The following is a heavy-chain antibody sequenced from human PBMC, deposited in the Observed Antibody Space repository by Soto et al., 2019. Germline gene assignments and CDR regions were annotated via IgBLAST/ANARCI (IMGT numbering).Heavy chain of an antibody. CDR3: ARHGGYCSGGSCYGSSVGY. D-gene: IGHD2-15*01. CDR2: IYYSGST. Sequence: SETLSLTCTVSGGSISSSSYYWGWIRQPPGKGLEWIGSIYYSGSTYYNPSLKGRVTISVDTSKNQFSLKLSSVTAADTAVYYCARHGGYCSGGSCYGSSVGYWGQGTLVTVSS. CDR1: GGSISSSSYY. V-gene: IGHV4-39*01. J-gene: IGHJ4*02.